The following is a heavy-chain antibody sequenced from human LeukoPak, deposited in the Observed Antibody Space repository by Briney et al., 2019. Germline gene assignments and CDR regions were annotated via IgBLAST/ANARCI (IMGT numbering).Heavy chain of an antibody. CDR3: ARDQHDYVWGSYRFRGYFDY. Sequence: SVKVSCKASGGTFSSYAISWVRQAPGQGLEWMGGTIPIFGTANYAQKFQGRVTITTDESTSTAYMELSSLRSEDTAVYYCARDQHDYVWGSYRFRGYFDYWGQGTLVTVSS. J-gene: IGHJ4*02. CDR2: TIPIFGTA. D-gene: IGHD3-16*02. CDR1: GGTFSSYA. V-gene: IGHV1-69*05.